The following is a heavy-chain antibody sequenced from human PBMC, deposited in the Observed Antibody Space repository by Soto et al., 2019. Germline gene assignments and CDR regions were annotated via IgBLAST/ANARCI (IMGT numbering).Heavy chain of an antibody. V-gene: IGHV1-18*01. CDR2: ISPHNGHT. CDR1: GYTFKSNG. J-gene: IGHJ4*02. Sequence: QVQLVQSGPEVKKPGASVKVSCKASGYTFKSNGISWVRQAPGQGLEWLGWISPHNGHTSYAQKFQGRVTMTTDTSTSTAYMELRSLGSDDTAVYYCARDKGILYGAGRMDYWGQGTLVTVSS. D-gene: IGHD1-26*01. CDR3: ARDKGILYGAGRMDY.